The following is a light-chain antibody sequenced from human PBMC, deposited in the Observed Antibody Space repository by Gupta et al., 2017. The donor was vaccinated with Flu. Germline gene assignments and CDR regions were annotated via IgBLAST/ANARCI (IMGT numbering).Light chain of an antibody. CDR2: GAS. CDR1: QSVSISY. V-gene: IGKV3-20*01. Sequence: LSLSPGERATLSGRASQSVSISYLAWYQQKPGQAPRLLIDGASSSATCIPDRFSVSGCGTDFTLTISRLEPEDVSVYYCQQYCSTPPLTFGGGTKVEIK. CDR3: QQYCSTPPLT. J-gene: IGKJ4*01.